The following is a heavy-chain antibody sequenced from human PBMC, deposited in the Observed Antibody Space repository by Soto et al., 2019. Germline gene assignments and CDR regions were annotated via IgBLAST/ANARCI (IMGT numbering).Heavy chain of an antibody. CDR2: IDSGTST. Sequence: PGGSLRLSCAASGFTVSSNYMSWVRQAPGKGLEWVSLIDSGTSTSYADSVKGRFTISRDNSKNTLYLQMNSLRAEDTAVYYCARDMNVWGKGTTVTVSS. V-gene: IGHV3-66*01. J-gene: IGHJ6*04. CDR1: GFTVSSNY. CDR3: ARDMNV.